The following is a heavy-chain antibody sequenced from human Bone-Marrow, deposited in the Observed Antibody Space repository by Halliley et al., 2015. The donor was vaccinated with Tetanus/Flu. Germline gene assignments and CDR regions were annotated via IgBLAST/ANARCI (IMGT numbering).Heavy chain of an antibody. CDR2: INPSVGST. J-gene: IGHJ3*01. D-gene: IGHD2-2*02. V-gene: IGHV1-46*01. Sequence: QMQLVQSGAEVRKTGASVNISCKTSGYTFTSYFVHWVRQAPGQGLEWMGVINPSVGSTTFPQRFQGRVAMTRDTSTSTVYMELNSLKSEDTAVYFCARGGCATANCYRTHAFDLWGQGTMVTVSS. CDR3: ARGGCATANCYRTHAFDL. CDR1: GYTFTSYF.